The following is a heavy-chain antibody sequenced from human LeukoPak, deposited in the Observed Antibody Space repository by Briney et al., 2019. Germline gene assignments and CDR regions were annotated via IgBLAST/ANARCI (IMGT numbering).Heavy chain of an antibody. V-gene: IGHV3-23*01. D-gene: IGHD3-22*01. CDR3: AKRGVVIRVILVGFHKEAYYFDS. CDR2: ISGSGGRT. CDR1: GFSFGIYG. Sequence: PGGSLRLSCAASGFSFGIYGMRWVRQAPGKGLEWVAGISGSGGRTNYADAVKGRFTISRDNAKNTLFLQMNSLRVEDTAVYFCAKRGVVIRVILVGFHKEAYYFDSWGQGALVTVSS. J-gene: IGHJ4*02.